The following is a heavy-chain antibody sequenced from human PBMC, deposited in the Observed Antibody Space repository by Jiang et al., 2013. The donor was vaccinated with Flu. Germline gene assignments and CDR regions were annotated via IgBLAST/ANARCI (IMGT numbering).Heavy chain of an antibody. CDR3: ARVRYFDRTGYYYDFDY. CDR2: IYHSRNT. V-gene: IGHV4-38-2*02. J-gene: IGHJ4*02. Sequence: EWIGNIYHSRNTVYNSSLKSRVTISVDTSNNQFSLRLSSVTAADTAVYYCARVRYFDRTGYYYDFDYWGQGTLVTVSS. D-gene: IGHD3-22*01.